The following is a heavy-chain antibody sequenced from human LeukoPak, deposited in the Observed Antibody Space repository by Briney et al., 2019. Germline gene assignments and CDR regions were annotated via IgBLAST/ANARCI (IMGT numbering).Heavy chain of an antibody. D-gene: IGHD6-13*01. CDR2: IYHSGST. J-gene: IGHJ4*02. CDR3: ARGGPLAAAGY. Sequence: PSETLSLTCAVSGGSISSGGYSWSWIRQPPGQGLEWIGYIYHSGSTYYNPSLKSRVTISVDRSKNQFSLKLSSVTAADTAVYYCARGGPLAAAGYWGQGTLVTVSS. CDR1: GGSISSGGYS. V-gene: IGHV4-30-2*01.